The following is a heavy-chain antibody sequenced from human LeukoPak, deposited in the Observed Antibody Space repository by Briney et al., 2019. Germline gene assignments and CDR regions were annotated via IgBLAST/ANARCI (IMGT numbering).Heavy chain of an antibody. Sequence: GGSLRLSCAASALTFSDYYMSWIRQAPGKGLEWVSYISSSGSTIYYADSVKGRFTISRDNAKNSLYLQMNSLRAEDTAVYYCARCAYGDYSFDYWGQGTLVTVSS. J-gene: IGHJ4*02. CDR2: ISSSGSTI. V-gene: IGHV3-11*01. D-gene: IGHD4-17*01. CDR1: ALTFSDYY. CDR3: ARCAYGDYSFDY.